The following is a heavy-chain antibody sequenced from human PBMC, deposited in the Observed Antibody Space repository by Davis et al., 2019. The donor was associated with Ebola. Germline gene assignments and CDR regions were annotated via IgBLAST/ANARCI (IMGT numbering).Heavy chain of an antibody. D-gene: IGHD6-19*01. CDR2: ISYDGSNK. V-gene: IGHV3-30*18. Sequence: GESLKISCAASGFTFSSYGMHWVRQAPGKGLEWVAVISYDGSNKYYADSVKGRFTISRDNSKNTLYLQMNSLRAEDTAVYYCAKDPGGWTYYFDYWGQGTLVTVSS. J-gene: IGHJ4*02. CDR1: GFTFSSYG. CDR3: AKDPGGWTYYFDY.